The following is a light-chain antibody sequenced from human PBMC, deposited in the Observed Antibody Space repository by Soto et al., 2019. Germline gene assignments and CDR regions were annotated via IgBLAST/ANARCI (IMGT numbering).Light chain of an antibody. V-gene: IGKV3-20*01. CDR3: QQYGNSPYT. CDR1: QSVSSSY. J-gene: IGKJ2*01. CDR2: ATS. Sequence: EIALTQSPGTLSLSPGERATLSCRASQSVSSSYLVWYKQKPGQAPRLLIYATSSRATGIPDRFSGSGSGTDVTLTISRLEPEDFAVYYCQQYGNSPYTFGQGTMLEIK.